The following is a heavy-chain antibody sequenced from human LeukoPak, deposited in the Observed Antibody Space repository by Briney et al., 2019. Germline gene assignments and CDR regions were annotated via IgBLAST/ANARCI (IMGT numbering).Heavy chain of an antibody. CDR1: GYTFTSYG. J-gene: IGHJ4*02. CDR3: ARGTGYSSSWYPPGY. Sequence: ASVKVSCKASGYTFTSYGISWVRQAPGQGLEWMGWINTNTGNPTYAQGFTGRFVFSLDTSVSTAYLQISSLKAEDTAVYYCARGTGYSSSWYPPGYWGQGTLVTVSS. CDR2: INTNTGNP. D-gene: IGHD6-13*01. V-gene: IGHV7-4-1*02.